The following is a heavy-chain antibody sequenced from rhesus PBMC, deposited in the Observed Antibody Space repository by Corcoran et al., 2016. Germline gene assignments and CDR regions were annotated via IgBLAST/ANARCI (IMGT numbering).Heavy chain of an antibody. J-gene: IGHJ4*01. CDR1: GGSISSSDW. Sequence: QVQLQESGPGLVKPSETLSLTCAVSGGSISSSDWWRWSRQPPGKGLDWIGSISGARGTTYYNPSLKSRVTISTDTAKNRWSLNLSSVTAADTGVYYCARENTVSYYFDYWGQGVLVTVSS. D-gene: IGHD4-23*01. V-gene: IGHV4-65*01. CDR2: ISGARGTT. CDR3: ARENTVSYYFDY.